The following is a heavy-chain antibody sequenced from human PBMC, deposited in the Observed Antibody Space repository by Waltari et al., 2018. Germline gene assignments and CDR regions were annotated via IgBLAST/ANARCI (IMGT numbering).Heavy chain of an antibody. Sequence: EVQLVESGGDLIQPGGSLRLSCSGSDFSVSNYMSWVRQAPGKGRAWVSVIQAGGGTHYADSVRGRFIISRDNSRNTVYLQRNGLRPEDTAIYYCTRDTYCSGGTCHSPPVWGQGTMVTVSS. J-gene: IGHJ3*01. D-gene: IGHD2-15*01. CDR1: DFSVSNY. CDR3: TRDTYCSGGTCHSPPV. V-gene: IGHV3-53*01. CDR2: IQAGGGT.